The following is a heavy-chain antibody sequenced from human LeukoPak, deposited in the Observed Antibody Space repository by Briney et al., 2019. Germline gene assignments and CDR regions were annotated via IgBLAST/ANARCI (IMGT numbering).Heavy chain of an antibody. V-gene: IGHV4-59*01. CDR3: ARASGYSYGSDWFDP. D-gene: IGHD5-18*01. CDR2: IYYSGST. Sequence: PSETLSLTCTVSGGSISSYYWSWIRQPPGKGLEWIGYIYYSGSTNYNPPLKSRVTISVDTSKNQFSLKLSSVTAADTAVYYCARASGYSYGSDWFDPWGQGTLVTVSS. J-gene: IGHJ5*02. CDR1: GGSISSYY.